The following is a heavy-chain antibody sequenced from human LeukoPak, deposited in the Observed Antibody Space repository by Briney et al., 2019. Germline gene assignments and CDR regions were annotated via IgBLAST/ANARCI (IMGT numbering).Heavy chain of an antibody. CDR3: ARYNTGYYYFDF. Sequence: GESLKISCKVSGYSLSNYWIGWVRQMPGRGLEWMGIIYPGDSDARYSPSFQGQVTSSADKSISTAYLQWNSLKASDTAMYYCARYNTGYYYFDFWGPGTLVTVSS. CDR2: IYPGDSDA. CDR1: GYSLSNYW. J-gene: IGHJ4*02. D-gene: IGHD5-12*01. V-gene: IGHV5-51*01.